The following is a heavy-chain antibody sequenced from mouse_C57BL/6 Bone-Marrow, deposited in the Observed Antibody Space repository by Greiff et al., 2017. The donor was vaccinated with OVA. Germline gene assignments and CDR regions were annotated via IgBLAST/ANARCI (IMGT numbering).Heavy chain of an antibody. D-gene: IGHD2-3*01. CDR3: ARTGYSFAY. CDR1: GFTFSSYG. CDR2: ISSGGSYT. Sequence: EVQVVESGGDLVKPGGSLKLSCAASGFTFSSYGMSWVRQTPDKRLEWVATISSGGSYTYYPDSVKGRFTISRDNAKNTLYLQMSSLKSEDTAMYYCARTGYSFAYWGQGTLVTVSA. V-gene: IGHV5-6*01. J-gene: IGHJ3*01.